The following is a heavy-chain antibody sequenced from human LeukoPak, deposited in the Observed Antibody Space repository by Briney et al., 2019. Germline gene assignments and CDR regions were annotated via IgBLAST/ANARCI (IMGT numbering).Heavy chain of an antibody. CDR2: IIPILGIA. V-gene: IGHV1-69*04. CDR3: ARIVKSGYSFDY. D-gene: IGHD3-22*01. CDR1: GGTFSSYA. Sequence: ASVTVSCKASGGTFSSYAISWVRQAPGQGLEWMGRIIPILGIANYAQKFQGRVTITADKSTSTAYMELSSLRSEDTAVYYCARIVKSGYSFDYWGQGTLVTVSS. J-gene: IGHJ4*02.